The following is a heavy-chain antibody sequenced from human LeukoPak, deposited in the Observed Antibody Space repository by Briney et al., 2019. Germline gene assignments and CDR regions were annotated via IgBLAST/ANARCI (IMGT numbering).Heavy chain of an antibody. V-gene: IGHV5-10-1*01. D-gene: IGHD6-13*01. Sequence: GESLKISFKGSGYSFTSYWISWVRQMPGKGLEWMGRIDPSDSYTNYSPSFQGHVTISADKSISTAYLQWSSLKASDTAMYYCARPESIAAAGTPFDYWGQGTLVTVSS. CDR3: ARPESIAAAGTPFDY. CDR2: IDPSDSYT. J-gene: IGHJ4*02. CDR1: GYSFTSYW.